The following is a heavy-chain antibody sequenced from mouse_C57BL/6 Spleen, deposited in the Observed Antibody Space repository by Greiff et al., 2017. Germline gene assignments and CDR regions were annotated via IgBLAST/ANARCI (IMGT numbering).Heavy chain of an antibody. CDR1: GYTFTDYY. CDR3: ARGRIYYDAMDY. D-gene: IGHD2-1*01. J-gene: IGHJ4*01. CDR2: INPNNGGT. Sequence: VQLKQSGPELVKPGASVKISCKASGYTFTDYYMNWVKQSHGKSLEWIGDINPNNGGTSYNQKFKGKATLTVDKSSSTAYMELRSLTSEDSAVYYCARGRIYYDAMDYWGQGTSVTVSS. V-gene: IGHV1-26*01.